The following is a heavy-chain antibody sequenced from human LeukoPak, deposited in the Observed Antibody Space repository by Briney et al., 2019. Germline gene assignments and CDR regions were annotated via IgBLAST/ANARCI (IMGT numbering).Heavy chain of an antibody. CDR1: GYTFTNYG. Sequence: ASVKVSCKTFGYTFTNYGISWVRQAPGQGLEWMGCITTHNGKTNYAETLQGRVTMTTDAFTNTAYMDLRSLRSDDTAVYFCVREGSTIYDFDHWGQGTLVTVSS. CDR2: ITTHNGKT. D-gene: IGHD3-3*01. V-gene: IGHV1-18*01. CDR3: VREGSTIYDFDH. J-gene: IGHJ4*02.